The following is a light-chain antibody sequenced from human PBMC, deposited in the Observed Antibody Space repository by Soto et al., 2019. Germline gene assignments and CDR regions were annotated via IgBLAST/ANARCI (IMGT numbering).Light chain of an antibody. Sequence: EIVLTQSPGTLSLSPGDRATLSCRASQGVSTNYLAWYQQKLGQAPRLLIYGASSRATATPDRFSGNGSGTDFTLTIRRLEPEDFAGYYCHQYGSTPFTFGPGTKVDIK. V-gene: IGKV3-20*01. CDR2: GAS. J-gene: IGKJ3*01. CDR1: QGVSTNY. CDR3: HQYGSTPFT.